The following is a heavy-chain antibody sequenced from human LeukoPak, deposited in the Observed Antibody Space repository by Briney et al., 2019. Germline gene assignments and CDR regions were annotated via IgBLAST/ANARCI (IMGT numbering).Heavy chain of an antibody. Sequence: GASVKVSCKASGYTFTNYGITWVRQAPGQGLEWMGWISAYNGNTTYAQKFQGRVTMTTDTSTSTAYMELRSLRSDDTAVYYCARVGVVTPSADFDIWGQGTVVTVSS. D-gene: IGHD3-3*01. CDR2: ISAYNGNT. CDR1: GYTFTNYG. J-gene: IGHJ3*02. CDR3: ARVGVVTPSADFDI. V-gene: IGHV1-18*01.